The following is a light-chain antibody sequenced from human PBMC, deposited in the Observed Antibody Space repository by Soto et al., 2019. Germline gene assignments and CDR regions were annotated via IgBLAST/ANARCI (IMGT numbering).Light chain of an antibody. CDR1: QDIGGR. V-gene: IGKV1-12*01. Sequence: DIQMAHSPSSVCACLGDRIAIGCRTSQDIGGRLAWFQQKPGKAPQYLIQAASILQSGVPSRFSGSGSGTEFILSINNLQPEDFASYFCLQVYSFPRTFGLGTKVDIK. CDR3: LQVYSFPRT. J-gene: IGKJ1*01. CDR2: AAS.